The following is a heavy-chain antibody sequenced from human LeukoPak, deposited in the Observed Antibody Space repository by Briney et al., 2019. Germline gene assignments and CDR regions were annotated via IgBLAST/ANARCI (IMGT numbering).Heavy chain of an antibody. J-gene: IGHJ4*02. D-gene: IGHD3-3*01. CDR3: ARALSYYDFWSCYYTTLNFDY. Sequence: ASVKVSCKASGYTFTSYGISWVRQAPGQGLEWMGWISAYNGNTNYAQKLQGRVTMTTDTSTRTAYMELRSLRSDDTAVYYCARALSYYDFWSCYYTTLNFDYWGQGTLVTVSS. V-gene: IGHV1-18*01. CDR1: GYTFTSYG. CDR2: ISAYNGNT.